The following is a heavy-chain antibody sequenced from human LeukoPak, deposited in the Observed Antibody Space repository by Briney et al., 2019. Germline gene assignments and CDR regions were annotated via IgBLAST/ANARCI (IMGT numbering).Heavy chain of an antibody. CDR3: AREGGSGTYSVFDY. D-gene: IGHD1-26*01. CDR1: GDIVSSNSAA. Sequence: SQTLSLTCAISGDIVSSNSAAWNWIRQSPSRGLEWLGRTYYRSKWYNDYAVSVKGRITINPDTSKNQFSLQLNSVTPEDTAVYYRAREGGSGTYSVFDYWGQGTLVTVSS. CDR2: TYYRSKWYN. V-gene: IGHV6-1*01. J-gene: IGHJ4*02.